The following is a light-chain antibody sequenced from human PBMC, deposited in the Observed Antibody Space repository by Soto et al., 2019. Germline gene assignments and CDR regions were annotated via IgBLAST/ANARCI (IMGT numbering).Light chain of an antibody. CDR3: QSYDSSTVV. J-gene: IGLJ2*01. V-gene: IGLV6-57*04. CDR1: SGSIASNS. CDR2: EDN. Sequence: NFMLTQPHSVSESPGKTVTISCTRSSGSIASNSVQWYQHRPGSAPTTVIYEDNQRPSGVPDRFSGSTDGSSNSASLTISGLQTEDEADYYCQSYDSSTVVFGGGTKLTVL.